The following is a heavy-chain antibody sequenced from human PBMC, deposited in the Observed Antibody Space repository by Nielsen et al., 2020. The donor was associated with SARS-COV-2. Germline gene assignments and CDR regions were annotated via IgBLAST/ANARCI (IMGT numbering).Heavy chain of an antibody. CDR2: VSIRSTYI. D-gene: IGHD6-13*01. V-gene: IGHV3-21*01. CDR1: GFPFTSYT. Sequence: GESLKISCAASGFPFTSYTMAWVRQAPGKGLEWVSSVSIRSTYIYHADSVKGRFTVSRDNAKRALYLQMNSLRAEDTAVYYCAREELLDSSIDYWGQGTLVTVSS. CDR3: AREELLDSSIDY. J-gene: IGHJ4*02.